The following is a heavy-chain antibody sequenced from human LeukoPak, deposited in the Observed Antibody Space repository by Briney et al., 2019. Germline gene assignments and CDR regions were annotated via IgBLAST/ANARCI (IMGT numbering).Heavy chain of an antibody. Sequence: SETLSLTCTVSGYSISGGYYWGWIRQPPGMGLEWIGSIYHSGTTSYNPSLKSRVTLSIDTSKNQFSLKLSSVTAADTAVYCCARTSGSTGGYWGQGTLVTVSS. CDR3: ARTSGSTGGY. D-gene: IGHD3-10*01. CDR2: IYHSGTT. V-gene: IGHV4-38-2*02. CDR1: GYSISGGYY. J-gene: IGHJ4*02.